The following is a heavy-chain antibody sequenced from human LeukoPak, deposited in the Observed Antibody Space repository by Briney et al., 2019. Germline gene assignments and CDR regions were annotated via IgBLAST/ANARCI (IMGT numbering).Heavy chain of an antibody. CDR3: AKDSSMVRGVIMTSFDY. J-gene: IGHJ4*02. D-gene: IGHD3-10*01. CDR2: ISWNSGSI. V-gene: IGHV3-9*01. CDR1: GFTFDDYA. Sequence: GGSLRLSCAASGFTFDDYAMHWVRQAPGKGLEWVSGISWNSGSIGYADSVKGRFTISRDNAKNSLYLQMNSLRAEDTALYYCAKDSSMVRGVIMTSFDYWGQGTLVTVSS.